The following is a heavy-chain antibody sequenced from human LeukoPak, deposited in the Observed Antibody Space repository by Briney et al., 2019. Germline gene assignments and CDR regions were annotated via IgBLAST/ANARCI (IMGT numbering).Heavy chain of an antibody. Sequence: PGGSLRLSCAASGFTFSSYAMSWVRQAPGKGLEWVSAISGSGGSTYYADSVKGGFTISRDNSKNTLYLQMNSLRAEDTAVYYCAKESLFDILTGYHFDYWGQGTLVTVSS. CDR1: GFTFSSYA. CDR3: AKESLFDILTGYHFDY. J-gene: IGHJ4*02. CDR2: ISGSGGST. D-gene: IGHD3-9*01. V-gene: IGHV3-23*01.